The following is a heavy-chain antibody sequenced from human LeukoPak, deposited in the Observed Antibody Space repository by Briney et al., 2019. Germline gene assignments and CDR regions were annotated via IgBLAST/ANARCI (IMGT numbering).Heavy chain of an antibody. CDR3: ARDHEYSSS. J-gene: IGHJ4*02. V-gene: IGHV1-69*04. CDR2: IIPILGIA. CDR1: GGTFSSYA. Sequence: ASVNVSCKASGGTFSSYAISWVRQAPGQGLEWMGRIIPILGIANYAQKFQGRVTITADKSTSTAYMELSSLRSEDTAVYYCARDHEYSSSWGQGTLVTVSS. D-gene: IGHD6-13*01.